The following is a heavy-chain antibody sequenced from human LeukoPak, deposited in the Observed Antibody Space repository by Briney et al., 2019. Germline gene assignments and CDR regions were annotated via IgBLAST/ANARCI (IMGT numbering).Heavy chain of an antibody. V-gene: IGHV3-30*04. CDR3: AKLGSAYYYYYMDV. Sequence: GGSLRLSCAASGFTFSSYAMHWVRQAPGKGLEWVAVISYDGSNKYYADSVKGRFTISRDNSKNTLYLQMNSLRAEDTAVYYCAKLGSAYYYYYMDVWGKGTTVTISS. CDR1: GFTFSSYA. J-gene: IGHJ6*03. CDR2: ISYDGSNK. D-gene: IGHD3-16*01.